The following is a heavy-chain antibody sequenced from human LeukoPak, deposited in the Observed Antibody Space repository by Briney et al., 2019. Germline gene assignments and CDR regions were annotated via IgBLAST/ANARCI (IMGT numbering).Heavy chain of an antibody. D-gene: IGHD3-10*01. CDR1: GGTFISYA. J-gene: IGHJ5*02. CDR2: IIPIFGTA. Sequence: EASVKVSFKASGGTFISYAISWVRQAPGQGLEWMGGIIPIFGTAKYAQKFQGRVTITADESTSTAYMELSSRRSEDTAVYDCARISGSSRGFDPWGQGTLVTVSS. CDR3: ARISGSSRGFDP. V-gene: IGHV1-69*01.